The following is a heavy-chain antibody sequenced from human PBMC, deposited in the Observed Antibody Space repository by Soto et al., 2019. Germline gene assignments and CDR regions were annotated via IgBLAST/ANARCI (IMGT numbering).Heavy chain of an antibody. CDR1: GYTFTSYY. CDR3: ARATPRTWIQLWFNY. CDR2: INPSGGST. Sequence: ASVKVSCKASGYTFTSYYMHWARQAPGQGLEWMGIINPSGGSTSYAQKFQGRVTMTRDTSTSTVYMELSSLRSEDTAVYYCARATPRTWIQLWFNYWGQGTLVTVSS. J-gene: IGHJ4*02. D-gene: IGHD5-18*01. V-gene: IGHV1-46*01.